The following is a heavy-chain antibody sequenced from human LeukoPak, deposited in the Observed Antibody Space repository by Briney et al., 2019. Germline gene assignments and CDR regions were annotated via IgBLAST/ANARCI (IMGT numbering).Heavy chain of an antibody. D-gene: IGHD3-22*01. J-gene: IGHJ4*02. CDR3: AKGNDIGGYYYPHFDY. CDR1: GFTFRDYY. V-gene: IGHV3-11*01. Sequence: GGSLRLSCAASGFTFRDYYMNWIRQAPGKGLEWVSYISTSGSTKYYADSVKGRFTISRDNAKNSLYLQMNSLRAEDTAVYYCAKGNDIGGYYYPHFDYWGQGTLVTVSS. CDR2: ISTSGSTK.